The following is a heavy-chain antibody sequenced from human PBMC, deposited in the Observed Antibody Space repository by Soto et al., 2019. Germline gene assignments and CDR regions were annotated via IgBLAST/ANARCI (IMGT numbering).Heavy chain of an antibody. J-gene: IGHJ4*02. V-gene: IGHV3-30-3*01. CDR3: ARGEWGGFMLDY. Sequence: QVQLEESGGGVVQPGRSLRLSCAASGFTFSSYVMHWVRQAPGKGLEWVAVISYDGSNKYYADSVKGRFTISRDDSKNTLYLQMNSLRAEDTAVYYCARGEWGGFMLDYWGQGTLVTVSS. CDR2: ISYDGSNK. CDR1: GFTFSSYV. D-gene: IGHD3-16*01.